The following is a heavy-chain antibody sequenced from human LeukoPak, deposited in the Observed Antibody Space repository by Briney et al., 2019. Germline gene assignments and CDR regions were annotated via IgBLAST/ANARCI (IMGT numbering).Heavy chain of an antibody. Sequence: GASVKVSCKASGYTFTSYGISWVRQAPGQGLEWMGWISAYNGNTNYAQKFQGRVTMTRDTSISTAYMELSRLRSDDTAVYYCARDSSGNTYYYYYYMDVWGKGTTVTVSS. J-gene: IGHJ6*03. CDR2: ISAYNGNT. D-gene: IGHD6-6*01. V-gene: IGHV1-18*01. CDR3: ARDSSGNTYYYYYYMDV. CDR1: GYTFTSYG.